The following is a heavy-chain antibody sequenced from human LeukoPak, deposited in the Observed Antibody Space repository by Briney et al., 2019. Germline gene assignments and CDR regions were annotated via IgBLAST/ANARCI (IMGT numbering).Heavy chain of an antibody. D-gene: IGHD3-10*01. CDR1: GGSFSGYY. Sequence: SETLSLTCAVYGGSFSGYYWSWIRQPPGKGLEWIGEINHSGSTNYNPSLKSRVTISVDTSKNQFSLKLSSVTAADTAAYYCARLPLRITMVRGVISFDYWGQGTLVTVSS. J-gene: IGHJ4*02. CDR2: INHSGST. V-gene: IGHV4-34*01. CDR3: ARLPLRITMVRGVISFDY.